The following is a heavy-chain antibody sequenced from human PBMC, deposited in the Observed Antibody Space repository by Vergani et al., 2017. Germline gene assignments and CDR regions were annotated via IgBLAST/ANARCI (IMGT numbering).Heavy chain of an antibody. CDR2: ISSSSSYI. V-gene: IGHV3-21*01. CDR1: GFTFSSYS. CDR3: AKGAVAGREKDDY. Sequence: EVQLVESGGGLVKPGGSLRLSCAASGFTFSSYSMNWVRQAPGKGLEWVSSISSSSSYIYYADSVKGRFTISRDNAKNSLYLQMNSLRAEDTAVYYCAKGAVAGREKDDYWGQGTLVTVSS. J-gene: IGHJ4*02. D-gene: IGHD6-19*01.